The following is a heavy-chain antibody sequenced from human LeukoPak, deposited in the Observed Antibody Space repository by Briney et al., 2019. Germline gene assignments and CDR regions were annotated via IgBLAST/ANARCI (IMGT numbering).Heavy chain of an antibody. Sequence: GGSLRLSCVASGFTFGKYWMSWVRQAPGKGLGWVANIKLDGSEKNYVDSVKGRFTISRDNTKNSLYLQMNSLRAEDTAVYYCARAGPTATAGYWGQGTLVTVTS. CDR1: GFTFGKYW. CDR3: ARAGPTATAGY. V-gene: IGHV3-7*03. D-gene: IGHD4-17*01. J-gene: IGHJ4*02. CDR2: IKLDGSEK.